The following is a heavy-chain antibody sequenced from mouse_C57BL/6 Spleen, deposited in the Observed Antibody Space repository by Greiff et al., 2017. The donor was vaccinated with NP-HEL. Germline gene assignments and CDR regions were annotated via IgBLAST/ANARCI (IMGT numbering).Heavy chain of an antibody. Sequence: VQLQQSGTVLARPGASVKMSCKTSGYTFTSYWMHWVKQRPGPGLEWIGAIYPGNSDTSYNQKFTGKAKLTAVTSASTAYMELSSLTNEDSAVYYCTRFDTTVVADYFDYWGQGTTLTVSS. CDR3: TRFDTTVVADYFDY. D-gene: IGHD1-1*01. J-gene: IGHJ2*01. V-gene: IGHV1-5*01. CDR1: GYTFTSYW. CDR2: IYPGNSDT.